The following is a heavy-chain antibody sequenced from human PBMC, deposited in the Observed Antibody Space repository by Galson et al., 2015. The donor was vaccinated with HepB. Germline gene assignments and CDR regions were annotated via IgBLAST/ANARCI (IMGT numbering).Heavy chain of an antibody. CDR3: ATVGPDYYYYYGMDV. V-gene: IGHV1-24*01. CDR1: GYTFTELP. Sequence: SVKVSCKVSGYTFTELPMHWVRQAPGKGLEWMGGFDPEDGETVYAQKSQGRVTLTEDTSTDTAYMELSSLRSEDTAVYYCATVGPDYYYYYGMDVWGHGTTVTVSS. CDR2: FDPEDGET. D-gene: IGHD3-10*01. J-gene: IGHJ6*02.